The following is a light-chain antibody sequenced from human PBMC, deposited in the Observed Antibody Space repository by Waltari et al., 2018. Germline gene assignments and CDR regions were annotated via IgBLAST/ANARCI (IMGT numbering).Light chain of an antibody. CDR3: SSYTTISSVI. CDR2: DVS. V-gene: IGLV2-14*03. CDR1: RSDVGGHKS. Sequence: QSALTQPASVSGSPGQPITIPRTETRSDVGGHKSFSWYQQHPDKAPKLIIFDVSNRPSGVSNRFSGSKSGNTASLTVSGLQADDEADYYCSSYTTISSVIFGGGTRLTVL. J-gene: IGLJ2*01.